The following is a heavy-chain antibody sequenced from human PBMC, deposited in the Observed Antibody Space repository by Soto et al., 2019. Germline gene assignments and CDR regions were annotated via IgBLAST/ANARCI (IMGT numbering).Heavy chain of an antibody. CDR1: GFSFGSYW. J-gene: IGHJ3*01. D-gene: IGHD3-9*01. V-gene: IGHV3-74*01. Sequence: EVQLVESGGGLVQPGGSLRLSCADSGFSFGSYWMHWVRQGPGKGLVWVSRINTDGSSTNYADSVKGRFTISRDNAKNTVYLQMNSLRAEDTAVYYCARSPGGYYIDWGQGTMVTVSS. CDR2: INTDGSST. CDR3: ARSPGGYYID.